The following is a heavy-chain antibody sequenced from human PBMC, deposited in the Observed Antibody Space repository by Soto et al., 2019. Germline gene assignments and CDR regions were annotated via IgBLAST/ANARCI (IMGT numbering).Heavy chain of an antibody. D-gene: IGHD4-17*01. CDR2: ISWNSGSI. Sequence: GGSLRLSCAASGFTFDDYAMHWVRQAPGKGLEWVSGISWNSGSIGYADSLKGRFTISRDNAKNSLYLHMNSLRAEDTALYYCAKETLTVTTTGYAFDIWGQGTMVTVSS. CDR1: GFTFDDYA. J-gene: IGHJ3*02. CDR3: AKETLTVTTTGYAFDI. V-gene: IGHV3-9*01.